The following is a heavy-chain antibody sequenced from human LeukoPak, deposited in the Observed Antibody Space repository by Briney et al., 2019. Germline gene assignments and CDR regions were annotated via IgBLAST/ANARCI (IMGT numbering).Heavy chain of an antibody. D-gene: IGHD3-22*01. CDR1: GFTFSSYG. CDR3: ARDPTAYYDSSGYYLNTIDY. CDR2: ISYDGSNK. V-gene: IGHV3-30*03. Sequence: GRSLRLSCAASGFTFSSYGMHWVRQVPGKGLQWVAVISYDGSNKYYADSVKGRFTISRDNVKNTLYLQMNSLRVEDTAVYYCARDPTAYYDSSGYYLNTIDYWGQGTLVTVSS. J-gene: IGHJ4*02.